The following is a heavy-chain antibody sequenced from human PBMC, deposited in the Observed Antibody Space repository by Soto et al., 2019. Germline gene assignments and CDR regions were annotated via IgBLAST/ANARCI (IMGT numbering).Heavy chain of an antibody. CDR3: ARDQGVRSYYYDSSGPIEAFDI. V-gene: IGHV4-59*01. D-gene: IGHD3-22*01. J-gene: IGHJ3*02. CDR1: GGSISSYY. CDR2: IYYSGST. Sequence: SETLSLTCTVSGGSISSYYWSWIRQPPGKGLEWIGYIYYSGSTNYNPSLKSRVTISVDTSKNQFSLKLSSVTAADTAVYYCARDQGVRSYYYDSSGPIEAFDIWGQGTMVTVSS.